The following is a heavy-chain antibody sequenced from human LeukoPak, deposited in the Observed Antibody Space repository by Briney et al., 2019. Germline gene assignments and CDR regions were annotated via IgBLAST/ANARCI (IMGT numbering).Heavy chain of an antibody. CDR2: ISPSGGST. Sequence: ASVKVSCKASRYTFTSYYVHWVRQAPGQGLEWMGKISPSGGSTTYAQKFQGRVTLTRDMSTSTVYMELSSLRSEDTAVYYCARGTGTESLSSWFDPWGQGTLVTISS. CDR1: RYTFTSYY. D-gene: IGHD1-7*01. V-gene: IGHV1-46*01. CDR3: ARGTGTESLSSWFDP. J-gene: IGHJ5*02.